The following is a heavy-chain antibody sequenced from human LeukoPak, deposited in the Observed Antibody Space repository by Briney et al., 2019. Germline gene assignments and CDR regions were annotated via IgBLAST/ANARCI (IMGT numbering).Heavy chain of an antibody. CDR2: IGTAGDT. V-gene: IGHV3-13*01. D-gene: IGHD3-9*01. J-gene: IGHJ5*02. CDR3: ARGHMLTGYYNFAWFDP. Sequence: GGSLRLSCAASGFTFSSYDMHWVRQPTGKGLEWVSAIGTAGDTYYSHSVEGRFTISRENAKNSLYLHMNSLSAGDTAVYFCARGHMLTGYYNFAWFDPWGQGTLVTVSS. CDR1: GFTFSSYD.